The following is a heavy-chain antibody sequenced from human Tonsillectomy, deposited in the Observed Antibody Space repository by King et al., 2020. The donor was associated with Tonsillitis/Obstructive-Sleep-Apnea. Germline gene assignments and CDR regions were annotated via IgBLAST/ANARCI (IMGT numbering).Heavy chain of an antibody. D-gene: IGHD2-2*01. V-gene: IGHV1-18*01. Sequence: QLVQSGPEVKKPGASVKVSCKASGYTFTNYGISWVRQAPGQGLEWMGWISAYNGNTNYAQKVQGRVTMTTDTSTSTAYMELRSLRSDDTAVYYCARPRGALVIVPAAIDYWGQGTLVTVSS. J-gene: IGHJ4*02. CDR3: ARPRGALVIVPAAIDY. CDR1: GYTFTNYG. CDR2: ISAYNGNT.